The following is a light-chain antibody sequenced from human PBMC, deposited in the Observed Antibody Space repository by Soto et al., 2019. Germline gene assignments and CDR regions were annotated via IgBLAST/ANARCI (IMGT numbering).Light chain of an antibody. J-gene: IGKJ2*01. CDR1: QSFCRN. CDR3: QQYNNWPLYT. CDR2: GAS. Sequence: EIVMTQSPATLSVSPGEGATFSCRASQSFCRNLAWYQQKPGQAPRLLIYGASTRATGIPARFSGSGSGTEFTLTISSLQSEDFAVYYCQQYNNWPLYTFGQGTKLEIK. V-gene: IGKV3-15*01.